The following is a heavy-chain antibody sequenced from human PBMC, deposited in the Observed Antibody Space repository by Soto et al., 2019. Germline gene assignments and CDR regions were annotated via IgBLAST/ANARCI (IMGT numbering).Heavy chain of an antibody. CDR3: ARHRSTVSLLDY. D-gene: IGHD2-2*01. V-gene: IGHV4-59*08. Sequence: QVQLQESGPGLVKPSETLSLTCTVSGGSISPYYWSWIRQPPGKGLEWIGYIYSFGSTNYNASLESRVGMSVDTSKKQVSLKLTSVTAADTAVYFCARHRSTVSLLDYWGLGTLVTVSS. CDR2: IYSFGST. CDR1: GGSISPYY. J-gene: IGHJ4*02.